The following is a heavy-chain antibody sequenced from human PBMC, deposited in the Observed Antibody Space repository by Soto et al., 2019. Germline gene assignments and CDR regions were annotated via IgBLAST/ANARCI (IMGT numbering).Heavy chain of an antibody. CDR3: ARDRAKSGGYPRRAHSAH. V-gene: IGHV3-30-3*01. D-gene: IGHD1-26*01. CDR2: VSSDGTNQ. Sequence: GGSLRLSCVTSGFTFSSYALHWVRQAPGKGLDWVAAVSSDGTNQYYTDSVKGRFTISRDFSKKTLFLQMTALRPEDTAVYYCARDRAKSGGYPRRAHSAHWGQGALVTVSS. CDR1: GFTFSSYA. J-gene: IGHJ4*02.